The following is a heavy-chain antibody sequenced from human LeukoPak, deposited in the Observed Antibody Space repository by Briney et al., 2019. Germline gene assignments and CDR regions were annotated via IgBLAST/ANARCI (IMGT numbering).Heavy chain of an antibody. CDR2: ISYSGST. CDR3: ARVSPGDYYDSSGYYYGEGYDY. V-gene: IGHV4-39*07. J-gene: IGHJ4*02. D-gene: IGHD3-22*01. CDR1: GGSISSSDYY. Sequence: PSETLSLTCTVSGGSISSSDYYWGWIRQPPGKGLGWIGTISYSGSTYYNPSLQSRVTISVDTSKNQFSLELSSVTAADTAVYYCARVSPGDYYDSSGYYYGEGYDYWGQGTLVTVSS.